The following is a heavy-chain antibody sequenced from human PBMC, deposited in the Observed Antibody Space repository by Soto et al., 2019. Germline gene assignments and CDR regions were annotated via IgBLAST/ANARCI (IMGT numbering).Heavy chain of an antibody. Sequence: EVQLLESGGGLVQPGGSLRLSCAASGFRFSSKAMSWVRQAPGKGLEWVSIISGSGSSTYYTDSLKGRFTISRDNSKNMVYLEMNYLRAEDTALYYCAKENGFQFVNFGASGFDYWGQGSLVSVSS. V-gene: IGHV3-23*01. CDR1: GFRFSSKA. D-gene: IGHD6-6*01. J-gene: IGHJ4*02. CDR2: ISGSGSST. CDR3: AKENGFQFVNFGASGFDY.